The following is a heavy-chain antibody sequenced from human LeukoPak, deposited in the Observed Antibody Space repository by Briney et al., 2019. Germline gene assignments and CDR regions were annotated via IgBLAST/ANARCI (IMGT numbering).Heavy chain of an antibody. CDR1: GYTFSSYG. CDR3: ARGRTTVVTPGYFQY. J-gene: IGHJ1*01. CDR2: INPSGGSI. Sequence: GASVKVSCKASGYTFSSYGVTWVRQAPGQGLEWMGIINPSGGSISYAQKFQGRVTMTRDTSTSTVYMELSSLRSEDTAVYYCARGRTTVVTPGYFQYWGQGTLVIVSS. V-gene: IGHV1-46*01. D-gene: IGHD4-23*01.